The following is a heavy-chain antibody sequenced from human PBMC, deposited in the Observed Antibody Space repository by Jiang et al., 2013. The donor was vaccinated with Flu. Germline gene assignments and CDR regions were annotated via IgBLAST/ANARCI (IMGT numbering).Heavy chain of an antibody. CDR3: ASLGVVPAVSRLYYFDY. Sequence: GPGLVKPSGTLSLTCAVSGGSISSSNWWSWVRQPPGKGLEWIGEIYHSGSTYYNPSLKSRVTISVDTSKNQFSLKLSSVTAADTAVYYCASLGVVPAVSRLYYFDYWGQGTLVTVSS. CDR2: IYHSGST. D-gene: IGHD2-2*01. V-gene: IGHV4-4*02. J-gene: IGHJ4*02. CDR1: GGSISSSNW.